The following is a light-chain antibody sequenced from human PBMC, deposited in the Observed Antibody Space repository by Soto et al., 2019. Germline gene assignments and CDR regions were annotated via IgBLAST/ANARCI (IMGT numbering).Light chain of an antibody. CDR1: SSDVGGYNY. CDR2: EVS. CDR3: SSYARNSVL. J-gene: IGLJ2*01. V-gene: IGLV2-14*01. Sequence: QSALTQPASVSGSPGQSITISCTGTSSDVGGYNYVSWYQHYPGKAPKLIIYEVSNRPSGVSNRFSGSKSGNTASLTLSGLKAVDEADYYCSSYARNSVLFGGGTTLTVL.